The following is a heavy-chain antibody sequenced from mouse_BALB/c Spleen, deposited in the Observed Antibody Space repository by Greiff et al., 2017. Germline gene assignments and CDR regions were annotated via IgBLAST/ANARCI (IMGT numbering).Heavy chain of an antibody. V-gene: IGHV1-7*01. D-gene: IGHD1-1*01. CDR2: INPSTGYT. Sequence: VQLQQSGAELAKPGASVKMSCKASGYTFTSYWMHWVKQRPGQGLEWIGYINPSTGYTEYNQKFKDKATLTADKSSSTAYMQLSSLTSEDSAVYYCASYGSSPWFAYWGQGTTLTVSS. CDR1: GYTFTSYW. J-gene: IGHJ2*01. CDR3: ASYGSSPWFAY.